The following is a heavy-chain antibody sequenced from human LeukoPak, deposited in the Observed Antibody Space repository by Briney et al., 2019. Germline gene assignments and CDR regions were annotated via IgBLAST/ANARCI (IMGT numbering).Heavy chain of an antibody. V-gene: IGHV4-4*07. CDR2: IYTSGST. J-gene: IGHJ5*02. CDR1: GGSISSYY. CDR3: ARSLAVAGGGAWFDP. D-gene: IGHD6-19*01. Sequence: PSETLSLTCTVSGGSISSYYWSWIRQPAGKGLEWVGRIYTSGSTNYNPSLKSRVTMSVDTSKNQFSLKLSSVTAADTAVYYCARSLAVAGGGAWFDPWGQGTLVTVSS.